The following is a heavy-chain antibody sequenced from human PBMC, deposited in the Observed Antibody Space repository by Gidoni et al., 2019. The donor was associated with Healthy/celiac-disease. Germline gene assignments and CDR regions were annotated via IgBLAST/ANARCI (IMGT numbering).Heavy chain of an antibody. J-gene: IGHJ4*02. CDR3: AREGGYYDSSGYTGDY. V-gene: IGHV3-23*01. Sequence: APGKGLEWVSAISGSGGSTYYADSVKGRFTISRDNSKNTLYLQMNSLRAEDTAVYYCAREGGYYDSSGYTGDYWGQGTLVTVSS. D-gene: IGHD3-22*01. CDR2: ISGSGGST.